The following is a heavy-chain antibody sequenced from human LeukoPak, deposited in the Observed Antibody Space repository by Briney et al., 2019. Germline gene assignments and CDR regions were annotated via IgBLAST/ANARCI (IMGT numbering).Heavy chain of an antibody. D-gene: IGHD1-1*01. CDR2: ISGSGGST. J-gene: IGHJ4*02. CDR1: GFTFSSYA. V-gene: IGHV3-23*01. CDR3: AKDGIRATGTTPDY. Sequence: PGGSLRLSCAASGFTFSSYAMSWVRQAPGKGLEWVSAISGSGGSTYYADSVKGRFTISRDNSKNTLYLQMNSLRAEDTAVYYCAKDGIRATGTTPDYWGQGTLVTVSS.